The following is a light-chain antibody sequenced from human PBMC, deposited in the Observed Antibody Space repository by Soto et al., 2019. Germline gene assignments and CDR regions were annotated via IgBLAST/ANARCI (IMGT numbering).Light chain of an antibody. Sequence: ETVLRQSTGSLSLSQGERATLSCRASQSFSSTYLAWYQQRPGQAPRLLIYDASNRATGIPARFSGSGSGTASTLTISSLEPEDFAVYYCQQRSNWLGITVGPVTRLEI. CDR3: QQRSNWLGIT. V-gene: IGKV3D-20*02. CDR1: QSFSSTY. CDR2: DAS. J-gene: IGKJ5*01.